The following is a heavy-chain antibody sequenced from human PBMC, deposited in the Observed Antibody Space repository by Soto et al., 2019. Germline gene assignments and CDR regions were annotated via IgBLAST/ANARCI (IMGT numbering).Heavy chain of an antibody. D-gene: IGHD2-2*01. CDR2: IIPILGIA. V-gene: IGHV1-69*02. CDR3: ASHLDVRGDSCYVLGYVEN. CDR1: GGTFSRYT. Sequence: QVQLVQSGAEVKKPGSSVKVSCKASGGTFSRYTISWLRQAPGQGLEWMGRIIPILGIANYAQKFQCRVTSAGDKGTITAQMKLSSLRRDSTVVCYGASHLDVRGDSCYVLGYVENWVQGLLVVVS. J-gene: IGHJ4*02.